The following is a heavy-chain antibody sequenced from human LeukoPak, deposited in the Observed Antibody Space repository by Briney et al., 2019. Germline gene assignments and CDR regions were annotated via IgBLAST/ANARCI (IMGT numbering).Heavy chain of an antibody. D-gene: IGHD3-3*01. V-gene: IGHV4-61*02. CDR2: IYTSGST. CDR3: ASTYYDCWSGQGWFDP. J-gene: IGHJ5*02. Sequence: SETLSLTCTVSGGSISSGSYYWSWIRQPAGKGLEWIGRIYTSGSTNYNPSLKSRVTMSVDTSKNQFSLKLSSVTAADTAVYYCASTYYDCWSGQGWFDPWGQATLVTVSS. CDR1: GGSISSGSYY.